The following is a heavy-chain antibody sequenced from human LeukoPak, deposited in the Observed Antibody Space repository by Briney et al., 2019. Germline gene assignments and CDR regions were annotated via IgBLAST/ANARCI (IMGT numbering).Heavy chain of an antibody. D-gene: IGHD5-12*01. CDR3: ARGGSGYDYPFDY. V-gene: IGHV4-59*01. J-gene: IGHJ4*02. Sequence: SETLSLTCTVSGGSISSYYWSWIRQPPGEGLEWIGYIYYSGSTNYNPSLKSRVTISVDTSKNQFSLKLSSVTAADTAVYYCARGGSGYDYPFDYWGQGTLVTVSS. CDR1: GGSISSYY. CDR2: IYYSGST.